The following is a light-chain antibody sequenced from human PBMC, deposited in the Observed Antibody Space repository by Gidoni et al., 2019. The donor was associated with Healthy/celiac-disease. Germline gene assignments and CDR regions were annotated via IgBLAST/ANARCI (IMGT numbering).Light chain of an antibody. J-gene: IGLJ3*02. Sequence: QSVLTQPPSVSGAPGQRVNISCTGSSSNIGAGYDVTWYQQLPGTAPKLLIYGNSNRPSGVPDRFSGSKSGTSASLAITGLQAEDEADYYCQSYDSSLSGSRVFGGGTKLTVL. CDR1: SSNIGAGYD. CDR2: GNS. CDR3: QSYDSSLSGSRV. V-gene: IGLV1-40*01.